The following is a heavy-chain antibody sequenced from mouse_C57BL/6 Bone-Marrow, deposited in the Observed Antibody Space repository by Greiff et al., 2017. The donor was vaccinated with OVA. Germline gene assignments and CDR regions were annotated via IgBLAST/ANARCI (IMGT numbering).Heavy chain of an antibody. CDR2: IYPGGGYT. Sequence: VQLQQSGAELVRPGTSVKMSCKASGYTFTNYWIGWAKQRPGHGLEWIGDIYPGGGYTNYNEKFKGKATLTADKSSSTAYMQFSSLTSEDSAMYYCALLLRYSWFAYWGQGTLVTVSA. CDR3: ALLLRYSWFAY. J-gene: IGHJ3*01. CDR1: GYTFTNYW. V-gene: IGHV1-63*01. D-gene: IGHD1-1*01.